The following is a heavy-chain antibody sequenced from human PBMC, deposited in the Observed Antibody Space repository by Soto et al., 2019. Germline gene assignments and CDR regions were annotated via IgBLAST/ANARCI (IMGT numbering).Heavy chain of an antibody. J-gene: IGHJ5*02. V-gene: IGHV1-69*13. Sequence: ASVKVSCKASGGTFSSYAISWVRQAPGQGLEWMGGIIPIFGTANYAQKFQGRVTITADESTSTAYMELSSLRSEDTAVYYCARDGSCSGGSCYDLFDPWGQGSLVTVSS. CDR2: IIPIFGTA. D-gene: IGHD2-15*01. CDR1: GGTFSSYA. CDR3: ARDGSCSGGSCYDLFDP.